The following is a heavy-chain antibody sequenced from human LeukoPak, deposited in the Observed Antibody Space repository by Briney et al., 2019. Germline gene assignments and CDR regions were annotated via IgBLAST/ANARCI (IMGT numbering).Heavy chain of an antibody. Sequence: PGGSLRLSCATSGFTFSSYEMNWVRQAPGKGLEWVSYISGSGRTMSYADSVKGRFTISRDNAKNSLYLQMNSLRAEDTAVYYCARDFYSGSYYSFNAFDIWGQGTMVTVSS. CDR1: GFTFSSYE. CDR2: ISGSGRTM. D-gene: IGHD1-26*01. CDR3: ARDFYSGSYYSFNAFDI. J-gene: IGHJ3*02. V-gene: IGHV3-48*03.